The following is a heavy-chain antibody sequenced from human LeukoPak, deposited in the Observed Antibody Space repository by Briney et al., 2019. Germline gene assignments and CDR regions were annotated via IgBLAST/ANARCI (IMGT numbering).Heavy chain of an antibody. CDR2: ISANNGNI. V-gene: IGHV1-18*01. Sequence: ASVKVSCKASGYTFASYGISWVRQAPGQGLEWMGWISANNGNIDYAQRLQGRVTMTTDTSTSTAYMELRSLRSDDTAVYYCARDLSEDYFDYWGQGTLVTVSS. CDR1: GYTFASYG. CDR3: ARDLSEDYFDY. J-gene: IGHJ4*02.